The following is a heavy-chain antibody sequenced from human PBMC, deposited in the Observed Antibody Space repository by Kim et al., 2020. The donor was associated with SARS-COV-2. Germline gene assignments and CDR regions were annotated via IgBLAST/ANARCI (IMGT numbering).Heavy chain of an antibody. V-gene: IGHV4-39*01. J-gene: IGHJ4*02. CDR1: GGSISSSSYY. CDR2: IYYSGST. CDR3: ARRGSGLPSDY. Sequence: SETLSLTCTVSGGSISSSSYYWGWIRQPPGKGLEWIGSIYYSGSTYYNPSLKSRVTISVDTSKNQFSLKLSSVTAADTAVYYCARRGSGLPSDYWGQGTL. D-gene: IGHD6-19*01.